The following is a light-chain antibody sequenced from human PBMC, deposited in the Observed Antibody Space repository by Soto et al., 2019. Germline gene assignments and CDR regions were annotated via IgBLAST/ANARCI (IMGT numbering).Light chain of an antibody. Sequence: EIVMTQSPVTLSVSPGERATLSCRASQSVSSKLAWYQQKPGQAPRLLIYGASTRATGIPARFSGSGSGTEFTLSISSLQSEDFAVYYCQQYNNWPQTFGQGNKLELK. CDR3: QQYNNWPQT. CDR1: QSVSSK. J-gene: IGKJ2*01. V-gene: IGKV3-15*01. CDR2: GAS.